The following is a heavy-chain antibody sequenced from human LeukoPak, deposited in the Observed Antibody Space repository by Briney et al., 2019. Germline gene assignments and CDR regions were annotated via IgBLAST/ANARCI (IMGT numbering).Heavy chain of an antibody. D-gene: IGHD6-6*01. CDR1: GYTFTSYD. V-gene: IGHV1-8*01. Sequence: GASVKVSCKASGYTFTSYDINWVRQATGQGLEWMGWMNPNSGNTGYAQKFQGRVTITRNTSISTAYMELSSLRSEDTAVYYCARQSSSSGNFDYWGQGPLVTVSS. CDR3: ARQSSSSGNFDY. J-gene: IGHJ4*02. CDR2: MNPNSGNT.